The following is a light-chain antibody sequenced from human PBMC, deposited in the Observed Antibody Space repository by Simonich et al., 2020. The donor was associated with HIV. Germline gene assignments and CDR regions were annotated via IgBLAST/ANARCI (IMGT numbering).Light chain of an antibody. V-gene: IGLV2-14*01. J-gene: IGLJ2*01. CDR2: DVS. Sequence: QSALTQPASVSGSPGQSITISCTGTSSDVGGYNYVSWYQQHPGKAPKLMIYDVSKRPSVVSNRFSGSKSGNTSSLTISGLQAEDEADYYCSSYTSISPWIFGGGTKLTVL. CDR1: SSDVGGYNY. CDR3: SSYTSISPWI.